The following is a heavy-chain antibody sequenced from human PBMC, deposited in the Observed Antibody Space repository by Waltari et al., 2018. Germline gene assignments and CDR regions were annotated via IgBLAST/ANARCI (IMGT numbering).Heavy chain of an antibody. J-gene: IGHJ5*02. D-gene: IGHD1-26*01. CDR3: ARDGVGTTLNWFDP. Sequence: QVQLQESGPGLVKPSETLSLTCAVSGYSISSGYYWGWFRQPPGKGLEWIGSIYHSGSTYYNPSLKSRVTISVDTSKNQFSLKLSSVTAADTAVYYCARDGVGTTLNWFDPWGQGTLVTVSS. CDR2: IYHSGST. V-gene: IGHV4-38-2*02. CDR1: GYSISSGYY.